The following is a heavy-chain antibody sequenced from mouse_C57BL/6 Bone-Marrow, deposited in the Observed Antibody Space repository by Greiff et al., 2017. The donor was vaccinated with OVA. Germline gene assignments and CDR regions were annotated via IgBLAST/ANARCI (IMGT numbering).Heavy chain of an antibody. CDR3: ARRTGTGYFEV. CDR1: GYTFTDYY. J-gene: IGHJ1*03. V-gene: IGHV1-19*01. Sequence: EVQLQQSGPVLVKPGASVKMSCKASGYTFTDYYMNWVKQSHGKSLEWIGVINPYNGGTSYNQKFKGKATLTVDKSSSTAYMELNSLTSEDSAVYYCARRTGTGYFEVWGTGTTVTVSS. D-gene: IGHD4-1*01. CDR2: INPYNGGT.